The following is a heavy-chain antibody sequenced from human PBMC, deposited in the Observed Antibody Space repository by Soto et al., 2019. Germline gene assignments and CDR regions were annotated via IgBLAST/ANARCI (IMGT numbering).Heavy chain of an antibody. CDR2: ISSSSSTI. Sequence: GGSLRLSCAASGFTFSSYTMNWVRQAPGKGVGWVSYISSSSSTIYYADSVKGRFTISRDNAKNTLYLQMNSLRAEDTAVYYCAKDGFDYWGQGTLVTVSS. J-gene: IGHJ4*02. V-gene: IGHV3-48*04. CDR1: GFTFSSYT. CDR3: AKDGFDY.